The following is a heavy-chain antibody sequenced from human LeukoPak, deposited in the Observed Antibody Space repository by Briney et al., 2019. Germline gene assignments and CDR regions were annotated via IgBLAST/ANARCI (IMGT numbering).Heavy chain of an antibody. CDR1: GYTFTGDY. J-gene: IGHJ4*02. Sequence: GASVKVSCKAFGYTFTGDYIHWVRQAPGQGLEWMGWINPNSGGTNYAQKFQGRVTMTRDTSISTAYMELSRLRSDDTAVYYCAREGSYGDFDYWGQGTLVTVSS. V-gene: IGHV1-2*02. CDR2: INPNSGGT. D-gene: IGHD4-17*01. CDR3: AREGSYGDFDY.